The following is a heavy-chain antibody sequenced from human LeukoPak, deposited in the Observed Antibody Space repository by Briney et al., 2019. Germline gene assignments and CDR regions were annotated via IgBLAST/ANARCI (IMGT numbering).Heavy chain of an antibody. D-gene: IGHD5-18*01. V-gene: IGHV1-2*02. CDR2: INPNSGGT. J-gene: IGHJ4*02. CDR3: ARDRFDTAFITHYFDY. CDR1: GYTFTDYY. Sequence: GASVKVSCKASGYTFTDYYMHWVRQAPGQGLEWMGWINPNSGGTNYAQKFQDRVTMTRDTSISTAYMELSSLRSDDTAVFYCARDRFDTAFITHYFDYWGQGTLVTVSS.